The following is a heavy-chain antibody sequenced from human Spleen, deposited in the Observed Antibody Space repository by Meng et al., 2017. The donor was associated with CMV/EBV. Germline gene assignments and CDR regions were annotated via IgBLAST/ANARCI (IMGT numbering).Heavy chain of an antibody. CDR2: ISYDGSNK. V-gene: IGHV3-30*19. CDR1: GFTFSSYG. CDR3: ARDPAVAGTRYFQH. D-gene: IGHD6-19*01. J-gene: IGHJ1*01. Sequence: VALVESGGGVVPPGGSLRLSCAASGFTFSSYGMHWVRQAPGKGLEWVAVISYDGSNKYYADSVKGRFTISRDNSKNTLYLQMNSLRAEDTAVYYCARDPAVAGTRYFQHWGQGTLVTVSS.